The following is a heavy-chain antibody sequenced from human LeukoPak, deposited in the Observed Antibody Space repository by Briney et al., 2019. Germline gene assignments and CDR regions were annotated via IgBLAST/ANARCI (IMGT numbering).Heavy chain of an antibody. CDR2: ISGSGGST. CDR3: AKDLNSYYHDSSAYRAVFFDY. V-gene: IGHV3-23*01. D-gene: IGHD3-22*01. J-gene: IGHJ4*02. Sequence: GGSLRLSCAASGFTFSTYAMSWVRQAPGKGLEWVSAISGSGGSTYYADSVKGRFTISRDNSKNTLYLQMNSLRAEDTAVYYCAKDLNSYYHDSSAYRAVFFDYWGQGTLVTVSS. CDR1: GFTFSTYA.